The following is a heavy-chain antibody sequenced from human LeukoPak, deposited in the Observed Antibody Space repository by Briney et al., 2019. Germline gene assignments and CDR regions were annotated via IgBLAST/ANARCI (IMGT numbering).Heavy chain of an antibody. Sequence: SETLSLTCTVSGGSISSYYSSWIRQPAGKGLEWIGRIYTSGSTNYNPSLKSRVTMSVDTSKNQFFLKLSYVTAAHTAVYYCARARIAVAGTGSYWYFDLGGRSTLVTVSS. CDR1: GGSISSYY. CDR3: ARARIAVAGTGSYWYFDL. CDR2: IYTSGST. D-gene: IGHD6-19*01. J-gene: IGHJ2*01. V-gene: IGHV4-4*07.